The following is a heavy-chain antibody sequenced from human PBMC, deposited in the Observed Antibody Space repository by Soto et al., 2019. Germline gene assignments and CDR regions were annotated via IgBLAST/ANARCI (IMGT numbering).Heavy chain of an antibody. Sequence: SETLSLTCTVSGGSISRYYWSWIRQPPGKGLEWIGYIYDSGSTNYNPSLKSRVTISVDTSKNQFSLKLTSVTPADTAVYYCAAPPRYWGQGTLVTVSS. CDR3: AAPPRY. CDR1: GGSISRYY. J-gene: IGHJ4*02. V-gene: IGHV4-59*01. CDR2: IYDSGST. D-gene: IGHD6-6*01.